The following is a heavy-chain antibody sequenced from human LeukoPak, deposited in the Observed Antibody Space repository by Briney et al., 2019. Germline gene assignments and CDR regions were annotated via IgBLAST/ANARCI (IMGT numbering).Heavy chain of an antibody. CDR2: ITLFNGNT. V-gene: IGHV1-45*02. D-gene: IGHD3-22*01. Sequence: SVKVSCKASGYTFTYRCLHWVRQAPGQALEWMGWITLFNGNTNYAQKFQDRVTFTRDRSMSTAYLELSSLRPEDTAMYYCARSVAENTLIEDWGQGTLVTVSS. CDR3: ARSVAENTLIED. J-gene: IGHJ4*02. CDR1: GYTFTYRC.